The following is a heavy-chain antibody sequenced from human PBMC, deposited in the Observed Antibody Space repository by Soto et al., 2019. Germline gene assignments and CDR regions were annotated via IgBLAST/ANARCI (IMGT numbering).Heavy chain of an antibody. Sequence: QLQLQESGPGLVKPSQTLSLTCSVSGDSIISGGYYWTRIRQHPEKGLEWIGYLYYSGSTYYNPSLTSRVTVSIDTSKNQFALRLTSVTAADAALYYSAREITTRVGWFDPWGQGTLVTVSS. D-gene: IGHD4-4*01. V-gene: IGHV4-31*03. J-gene: IGHJ5*02. CDR3: AREITTRVGWFDP. CDR1: GDSIISGGYY. CDR2: LYYSGST.